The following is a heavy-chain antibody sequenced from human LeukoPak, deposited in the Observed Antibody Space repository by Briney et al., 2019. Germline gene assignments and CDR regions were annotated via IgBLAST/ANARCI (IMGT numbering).Heavy chain of an antibody. V-gene: IGHV3-15*01. J-gene: IGHJ4*02. CDR3: TTPYYYDSSGYPY. CDR1: GFTFNNAW. Sequence: AGGSLRLSCAASGFTFNNAWMSWVRQAPGKGLEWVGRIKSKTDGGTTDYAAPVKGRFTISRDDSKNTLYLQMSSLKTEDTAVYYCTTPYYYDSSGYPYWGQGTLVTVSS. CDR2: IKSKTDGGTT. D-gene: IGHD3-22*01.